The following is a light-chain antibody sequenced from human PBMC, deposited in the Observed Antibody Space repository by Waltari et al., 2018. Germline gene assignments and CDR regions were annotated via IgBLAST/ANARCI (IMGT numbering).Light chain of an antibody. CDR1: RSAVGGYTH. Sequence: QSALPPPASVSGSPGQSITISCPGTRSAVGGYTHVSCHQQHPCNAPNLMIYEVINRPSGVSKRFSVSKSGNTASLTISGLQAEDEADYYCSSYTSSSIVVFGGGTKLTVL. V-gene: IGLV2-14*01. J-gene: IGLJ2*01. CDR3: SSYTSSSIVV. CDR2: EVI.